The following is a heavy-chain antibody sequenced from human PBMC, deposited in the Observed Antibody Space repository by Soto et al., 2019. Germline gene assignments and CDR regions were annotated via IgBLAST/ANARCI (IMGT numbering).Heavy chain of an antibody. Sequence: SQTLSLTCAISGDSVSSNSAAWNWIRQSPSRGLEWLGRTYYRSKWYNDYAVSVKSRITINPDTSKNQFSLQLNSVTPEDTAVYYCAREDSSGYKGNYYYYGMDVWGQGTXVTVSS. CDR1: GDSVSSNSAA. CDR3: AREDSSGYKGNYYYYGMDV. V-gene: IGHV6-1*01. J-gene: IGHJ6*02. D-gene: IGHD6-19*01. CDR2: TYYRSKWYN.